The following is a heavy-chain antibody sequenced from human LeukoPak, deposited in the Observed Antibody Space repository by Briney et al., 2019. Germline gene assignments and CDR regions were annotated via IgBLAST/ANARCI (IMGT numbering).Heavy chain of an antibody. CDR2: ISYDGSNK. V-gene: IGHV3-30-3*01. D-gene: IGHD3-22*01. Sequence: SGRSLRLSCAASGFTFSSYAMHWVRQAPGKGLEWVAVISYDGSNKYYADSVKGRFTISRDNSKNTLYLQMNSLRAEDTAVYYCARGEFVVVITTPDYWGQGTLVTVSS. CDR1: GFTFSSYA. J-gene: IGHJ4*02. CDR3: ARGEFVVVITTPDY.